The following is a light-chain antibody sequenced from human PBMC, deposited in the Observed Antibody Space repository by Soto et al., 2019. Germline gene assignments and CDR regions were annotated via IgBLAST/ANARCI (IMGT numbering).Light chain of an antibody. CDR1: QSVGNN. CDR2: ATS. V-gene: IGKV3-15*01. Sequence: EIVVTQSPATLSVSPGERATLSCRASQSVGNNFAWYQQKPGQAPRLLIFATSTRATGVPAWFSGSGSGTEFTLTISSLQSEDFAVYYCQQYSDWPLTFGGGTKVEIE. J-gene: IGKJ4*01. CDR3: QQYSDWPLT.